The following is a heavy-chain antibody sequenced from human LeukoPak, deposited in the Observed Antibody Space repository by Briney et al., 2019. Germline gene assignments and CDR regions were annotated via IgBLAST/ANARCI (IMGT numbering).Heavy chain of an antibody. CDR2: IYYSGNT. CDR3: ARLTHIGWYFDL. CDR1: GASISSYY. Sequence: SETLSLTCTVSGASISSYYWSWLRQPPGKGLEWIGYIYYSGNTNYNPSLKSRVTISVDTSKNQFSLKLSSVTAADTAVYYCARLTHIGWYFDLWGRGTLVTVSS. V-gene: IGHV4-59*08. D-gene: IGHD3-16*01. J-gene: IGHJ2*01.